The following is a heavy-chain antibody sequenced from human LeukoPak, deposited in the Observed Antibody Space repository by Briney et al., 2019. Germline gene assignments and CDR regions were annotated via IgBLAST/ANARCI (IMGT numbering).Heavy chain of an antibody. J-gene: IGHJ4*02. V-gene: IGHV1-69*13. CDR3: ARKICSSTSCYHYYFDY. CDR1: GGTFSSYA. CDR2: IIPIFGTA. Sequence: ASVKVSCKASGGTFSSYAISWVRQAPRQGLEWMGGIIPIFGTANYAQKFQGRVTITADESTSTAYMELSSLRSEDTAVYYCARKICSSTSCYHYYFDYWGQGTLVTVSS. D-gene: IGHD2-2*01.